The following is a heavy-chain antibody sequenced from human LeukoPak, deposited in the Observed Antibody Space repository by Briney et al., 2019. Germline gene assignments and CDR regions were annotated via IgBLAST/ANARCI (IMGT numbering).Heavy chain of an antibody. V-gene: IGHV3-30-3*01. CDR1: GFSFSSYS. J-gene: IGHJ4*02. CDR2: MSYDGSIV. Sequence: GRSLRLSCAASGFSFSSYSMHWVRQATGKGLEWVAVMSYDGSIVYYADSVKGRFTISRDNSKNTLYLQMNSLRVEDTAVYYCAREVTEWGQGTLVTVSS. D-gene: IGHD2-21*02. CDR3: AREVTE.